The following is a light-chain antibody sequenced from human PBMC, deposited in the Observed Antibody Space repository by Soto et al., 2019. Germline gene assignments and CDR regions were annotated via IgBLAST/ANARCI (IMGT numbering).Light chain of an antibody. CDR1: QSVSSSY. CDR3: QQYGSSPTYT. V-gene: IGKV3-20*01. Sequence: EIVLTQSPGTLSLSPGERATLSCRASQSVSSSYLAWYQQKPGQAPRLLIYGASSRATGIPDRFSGSGSGTDFTLTISRLEPEDFPVYYCQQYGSSPTYTFGQGTKLEIK. CDR2: GAS. J-gene: IGKJ2*01.